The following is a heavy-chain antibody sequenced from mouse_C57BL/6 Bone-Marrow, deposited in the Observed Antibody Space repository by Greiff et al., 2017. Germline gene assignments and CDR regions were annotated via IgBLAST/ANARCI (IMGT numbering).Heavy chain of an antibody. CDR3: ARGLRRFDY. D-gene: IGHD2-4*01. CDR2: IDPSDSET. V-gene: IGHV1-52*01. CDR1: GYTFTSYW. J-gene: IGHJ2*01. Sequence: QVQLQQSGAELVRPGSSVKLSCTASGYTFTSYWMHWVKQRPIQGLEWIGKIDPSDSETHYNQKFKDKATLTEDKSSSTAYMQLSSLTSEDSAVYYYARGLRRFDYWGQGTTLTVSS.